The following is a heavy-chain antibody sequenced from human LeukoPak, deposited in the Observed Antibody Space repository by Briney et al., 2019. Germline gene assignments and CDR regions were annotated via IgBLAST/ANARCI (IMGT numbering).Heavy chain of an antibody. CDR1: GFTFSDYY. Sequence: GGSLRLSCAASGFTFSDYYMSWIRQAPGKGLEWVSYISSSGSTIYYADSVKGRFTISRDNAKNSLYLQMNSLRAEDTAVYYCARDRSPRKDELRFRNWFDPWGQGTLVTVSS. D-gene: IGHD3-3*01. CDR3: ARDRSPRKDELRFRNWFDP. CDR2: ISSSGSTI. J-gene: IGHJ5*02. V-gene: IGHV3-11*04.